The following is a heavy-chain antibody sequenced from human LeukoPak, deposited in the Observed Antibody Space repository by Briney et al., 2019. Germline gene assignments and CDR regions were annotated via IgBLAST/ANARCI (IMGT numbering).Heavy chain of an antibody. CDR2: TSSNGVFT. CDR1: GFTFNNYA. D-gene: IGHD2-15*01. Sequence: PGGSLRLSCAASGFTFNNYAMFWVRQAPGKGLEYVSRTSSNGVFTHYANSVKGRFTISRDNSKNTLYLQMGSLRAEDMAVYYCVRVGCSGGSCYEIDSWGQGILVTVSS. V-gene: IGHV3-64*01. CDR3: VRVGCSGGSCYEIDS. J-gene: IGHJ4*02.